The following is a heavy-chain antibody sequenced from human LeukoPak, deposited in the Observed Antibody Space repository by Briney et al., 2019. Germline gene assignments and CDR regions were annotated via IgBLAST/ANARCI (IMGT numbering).Heavy chain of an antibody. Sequence: ASVKVSCKASGGTFSSYAISWVRQAPGQGLEWMGGIIPIFGTANYAQKFQGRVTITADESTSTAYMELSSLRSEDTAVYYCARGRIDYGGNSGYYYYYYMDVWGKGTTVTVSS. CDR3: ARGRIDYGGNSGYYYYYYMDV. V-gene: IGHV1-69*13. D-gene: IGHD4-23*01. CDR2: IIPIFGTA. J-gene: IGHJ6*03. CDR1: GGTFSSYA.